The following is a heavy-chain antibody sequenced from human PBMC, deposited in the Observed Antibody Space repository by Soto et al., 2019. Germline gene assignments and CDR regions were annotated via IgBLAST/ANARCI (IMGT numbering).Heavy chain of an antibody. D-gene: IGHD3-3*01. CDR2: IYTSGST. V-gene: IGHV4-61*01. Sequence: PSETLSLTCTVSGASVSSGSLYWSWIRQPPGKGLEWIGRIYTSGSTNYNPSLKSRVTMSVDTSKNQFSLKLSSVTAADTAVYYCARVGYYDFWSGYYNGGWFDPWGQGTLVTVSS. CDR1: GASVSSGSLY. J-gene: IGHJ5*02. CDR3: ARVGYYDFWSGYYNGGWFDP.